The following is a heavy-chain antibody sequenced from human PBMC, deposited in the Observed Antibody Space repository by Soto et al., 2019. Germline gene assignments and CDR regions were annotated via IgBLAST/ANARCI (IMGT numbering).Heavy chain of an antibody. CDR2: ISYDESHK. Sequence: QVQLVESGGGVVQPGRSLRLSCAASGFTFRTYGMHWVRQAPGKGLEWVALISYDESHKYYVDAVKGRFTISRDNSKNTLYLQMNSLRAEDTAVYYCAKDRTLAGRPFAAGATGEFDFWGEATLVTVAS. D-gene: IGHD6-6*01. V-gene: IGHV3-30*18. J-gene: IGHJ4*02. CDR3: AKDRTLAGRPFAAGATGEFDF. CDR1: GFTFRTYG.